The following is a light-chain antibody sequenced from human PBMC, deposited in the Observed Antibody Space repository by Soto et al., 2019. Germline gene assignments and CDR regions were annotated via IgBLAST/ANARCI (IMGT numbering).Light chain of an antibody. Sequence: QAVVTQPPSVSGAPGQRGTISCTGSSSNIGAGSDVHWYQQFPGTAPKLLIYGDINRPSGVPERFSGSRSGTSASLDITGLQAEDEADYYCQSYDSSLSGVFGGGTKLTVL. CDR3: QSYDSSLSGV. J-gene: IGLJ2*01. V-gene: IGLV1-40*01. CDR2: GDI. CDR1: SSNIGAGSD.